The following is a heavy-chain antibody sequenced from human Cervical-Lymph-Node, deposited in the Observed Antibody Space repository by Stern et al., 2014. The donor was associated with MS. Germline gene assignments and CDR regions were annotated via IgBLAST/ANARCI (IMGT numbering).Heavy chain of an antibody. CDR1: GGSISSYY. J-gene: IGHJ4*02. D-gene: IGHD2-8*01. V-gene: IGHV4-59*01. CDR3: ASRNGDY. CDR2: IYYIGIT. Sequence: QLQLQESGPGLVKPSETLSLTCTVSGGSISSYYWSWIRQPPGKGLYLIGYIYYIGITNYTPSLKIRVTISVDTSKNQFSLKLSSVTAADTAVYYCASRNGDYWGQGTLVTVSS.